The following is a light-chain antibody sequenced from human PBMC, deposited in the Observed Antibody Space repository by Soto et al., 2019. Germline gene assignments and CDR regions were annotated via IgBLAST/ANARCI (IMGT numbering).Light chain of an antibody. CDR3: QQVNSYPVT. Sequence: DIQLTQSPSFLSASVGDRLTITCRASQGIWSSLGWYQQRPGKAPKLLIYAASTLQSGVPSRFSGSGSGTEFTLTISSLQPEDFGTYYCQQVNSYPVTFGQGTKVEIK. J-gene: IGKJ1*01. CDR2: AAS. V-gene: IGKV1-9*01. CDR1: QGIWSS.